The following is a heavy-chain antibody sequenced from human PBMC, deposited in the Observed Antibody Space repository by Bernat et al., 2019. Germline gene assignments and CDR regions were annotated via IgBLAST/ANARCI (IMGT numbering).Heavy chain of an antibody. D-gene: IGHD3-22*01. CDR1: GFTFSSYG. J-gene: IGHJ6*02. V-gene: IGHV3-33*01. Sequence: QVQLVESGGGVVQPGRSLRLSCAASGFTFSSYGMHWVRQAPGKGLEWVAVIWNDGSNKYYADSVKGRFTISRDNSKNTLYLQMNSLRAEDTAVYYCARDSQYVSSAYSYAMDVWGQGTLVTVSS. CDR3: ARDSQYVSSAYSYAMDV. CDR2: IWNDGSNK.